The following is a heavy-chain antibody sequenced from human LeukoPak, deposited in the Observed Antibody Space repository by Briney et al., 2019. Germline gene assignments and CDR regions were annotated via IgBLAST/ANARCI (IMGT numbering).Heavy chain of an antibody. CDR1: GFTFSSYE. CDR3: ARKLPYGGNSLDY. J-gene: IGHJ4*02. V-gene: IGHV3-48*03. D-gene: IGHD4-23*01. Sequence: GGSLRLSCAASGFTFSSYEMNWVRQALGKGLEWVSYISSSGSTIYYADSVKGRFTISRDNAKNSLYLQMNSLRAEDTAVYYCARKLPYGGNSLDYWGQGTLVTVSS. CDR2: ISSSGSTI.